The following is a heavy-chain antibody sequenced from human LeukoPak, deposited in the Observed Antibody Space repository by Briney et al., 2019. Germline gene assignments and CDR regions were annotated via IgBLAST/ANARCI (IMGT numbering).Heavy chain of an antibody. J-gene: IGHJ3*02. CDR1: GYTFTGYY. Sequence: ASVKVSCKASGYTFTGYYVHWVRQAPGQGLEWMGWMNPNSGGTVYAQKFQGRVTMTRATSISTAYMEVSRPGSDDTAVYYCARGPYTGRGAFDIWGQGTMVTVSS. CDR2: MNPNSGGT. CDR3: ARGPYTGRGAFDI. V-gene: IGHV1-2*02. D-gene: IGHD5-18*01.